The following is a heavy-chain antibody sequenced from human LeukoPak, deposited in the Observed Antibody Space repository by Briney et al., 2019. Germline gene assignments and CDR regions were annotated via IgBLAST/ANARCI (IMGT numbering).Heavy chain of an antibody. CDR2: INPSGGST. J-gene: IGHJ6*02. D-gene: IGHD5-18*01. CDR1: GYTFTSYY. CDR3: ARDRVGEDTAMVTPEYYYYYGMDV. V-gene: IGHV1-46*01. Sequence: ASVKVSCKASGYTFTSYYMHWVRQAPGQGLEWMGIINPSGGSTSCAQKFQGRVTMTRDTSTSTVYMELSSLRSEDTAVYYCARDRVGEDTAMVTPEYYYYYGMDVWGQGTTVTVSS.